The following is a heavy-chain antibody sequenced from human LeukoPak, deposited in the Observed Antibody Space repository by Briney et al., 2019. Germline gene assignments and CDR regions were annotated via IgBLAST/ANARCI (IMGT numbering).Heavy chain of an antibody. J-gene: IGHJ4*02. CDR3: TRETYTNILTGTDY. CDR1: GYTFTTYG. V-gene: IGHV1-18*01. Sequence: GASVKVSSKASGYTFTTYGLSWVRQAPGQGLEWLGWISTYDDNIKYAQSLQGRLTLTIDTSTSTAYIELRSLTSDDTAVYYRTRETYTNILTGTDYWGPGTLVTVSS. CDR2: ISTYDDNI. D-gene: IGHD3-9*01.